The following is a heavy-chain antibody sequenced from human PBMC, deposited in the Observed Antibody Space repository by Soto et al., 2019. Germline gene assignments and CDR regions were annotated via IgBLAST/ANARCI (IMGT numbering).Heavy chain of an antibody. CDR2: ISGSGGST. J-gene: IGHJ6*02. Sequence: SGGSLRLSCAASGFTFSSYAMSWVRQAPGKGLEWVSAISGSGGSTYYADSVKGRFTISRDNSKNTLYLQMNSLRAEDTAVYYCAGSATVSLYYYYGMDVWGQGTTVTVSS. CDR1: GFTFSSYA. CDR3: AGSATVSLYYYYGMDV. D-gene: IGHD4-4*01. V-gene: IGHV3-23*01.